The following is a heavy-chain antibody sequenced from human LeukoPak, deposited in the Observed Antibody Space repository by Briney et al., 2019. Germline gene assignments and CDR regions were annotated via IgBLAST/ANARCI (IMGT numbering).Heavy chain of an antibody. CDR3: ARGIAAAGTFYYYYGMDV. CDR1: GGSISSYY. D-gene: IGHD6-13*01. CDR2: IYYSGST. V-gene: IGHV4-59*12. J-gene: IGHJ6*02. Sequence: SETLSLTCTVSGGSISSYYWSWIRQPPGKGLEWIGYIYYSGSTNYNPSLKSRVTISVDKSKNQFSLKLSSVTAADTAVYYCARGIAAAGTFYYYYGMDVWGQGTTVTVSS.